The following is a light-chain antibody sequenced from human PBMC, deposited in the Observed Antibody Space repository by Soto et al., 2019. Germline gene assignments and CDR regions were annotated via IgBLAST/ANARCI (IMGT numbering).Light chain of an antibody. Sequence: EIVMTQSSATLSVSPGERATLSCRASQSVSSNLAWYQQKPGQAPRLLIYGASTRATGIPARFSGSGSGTEFTLTISSLQSDDVAVYYCQQDNNWPLTFGGGTKVEIK. CDR3: QQDNNWPLT. CDR1: QSVSSN. V-gene: IGKV3-15*01. J-gene: IGKJ4*01. CDR2: GAS.